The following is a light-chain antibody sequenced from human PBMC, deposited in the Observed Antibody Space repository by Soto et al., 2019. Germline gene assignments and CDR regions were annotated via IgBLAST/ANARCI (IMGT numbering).Light chain of an antibody. CDR1: QSISSW. J-gene: IGKJ1*01. CDR2: KAS. Sequence: DIQRTQSPSTLSASVGDRVTITCRASQSISSWLAWYQQKPWKAPKLLIYKASSLESGVPSRFSGSGSGTEFTPTISSLQPDDFATYYCQQYKSYSTWTFGQGTKVDIK. CDR3: QQYKSYSTWT. V-gene: IGKV1-5*03.